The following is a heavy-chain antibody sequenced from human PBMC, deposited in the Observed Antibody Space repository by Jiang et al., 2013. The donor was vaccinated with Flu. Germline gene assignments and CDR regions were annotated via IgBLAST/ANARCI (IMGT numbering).Heavy chain of an antibody. CDR2: IYYSGST. Sequence: PGLVKPSETLSLTCTVSGGSISSYYWSWIRQPPGKGLEWIGYIYYSGSTNYNPSLKSRVTISVDTSKNQFSLKLSSVTAADTAVYYCAREGGDYGDYGGWFDPWGQGTPGHRLL. CDR1: GGSISSYY. J-gene: IGHJ5*02. CDR3: AREGGDYGDYGGWFDP. V-gene: IGHV4-59*01. D-gene: IGHD4-17*01.